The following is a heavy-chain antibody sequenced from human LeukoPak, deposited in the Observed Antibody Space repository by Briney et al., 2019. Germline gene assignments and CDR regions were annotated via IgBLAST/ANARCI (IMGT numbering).Heavy chain of an antibody. J-gene: IGHJ6*04. D-gene: IGHD3-9*01. Sequence: GGSLRLSCAASGFTFSNYWMHWVRQAPGKGLVWVSRINSDGSYTSYVDSVRGRFTISRDNAKNMLSLQMHSLRVEDTAVYYCARGLTGYYSMDVWGKGTTVTISS. CDR2: INSDGSYT. V-gene: IGHV3-74*01. CDR3: ARGLTGYYSMDV. CDR1: GFTFSNYW.